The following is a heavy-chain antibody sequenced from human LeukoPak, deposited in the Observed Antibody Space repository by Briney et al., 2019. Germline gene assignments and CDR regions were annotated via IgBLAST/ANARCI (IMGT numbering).Heavy chain of an antibody. CDR1: GFTFSTYW. Sequence: GGSLRLSCAASGFTFSTYWMHWVRQAPGKGLVWVSRINADGRTTSYADSVKGRFTISRDNAKNTLHLQMNSLRVEDTAVYYSARVLCSGGYCYYFDYWGQGTLVTVSS. D-gene: IGHD2-15*01. J-gene: IGHJ4*02. V-gene: IGHV3-74*01. CDR2: INADGRTT. CDR3: ARVLCSGGYCYYFDY.